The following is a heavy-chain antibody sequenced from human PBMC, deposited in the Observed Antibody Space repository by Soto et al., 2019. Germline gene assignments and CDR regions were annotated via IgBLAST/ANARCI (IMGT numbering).Heavy chain of an antibody. Sequence: QVQLQESGPGLVKPSQTLSLTCSVSGGSFSSGGYYWCWVRQHPGKGLEWIGYIDYSGSTNYNPSLKSRLSMSVDTSKNHFSLQLTSVTAADTAVYYCARRDSGYIHGPPHYYYGLDVWGQGTTVTVSS. J-gene: IGHJ6*02. V-gene: IGHV4-31*03. CDR1: GGSFSSGGYY. D-gene: IGHD5-18*01. CDR3: ARRDSGYIHGPPHYYYGLDV. CDR2: IDYSGST.